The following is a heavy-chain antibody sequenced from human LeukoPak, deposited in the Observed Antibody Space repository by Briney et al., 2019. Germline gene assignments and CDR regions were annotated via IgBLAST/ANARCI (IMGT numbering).Heavy chain of an antibody. D-gene: IGHD3-10*01. V-gene: IGHV1-69*13. CDR2: IIPIFGTA. Sequence: SVKVSCKASGGTFSSYAISWVRQAPGQGLEWMGGIIPIFGTANYAQKFQGRVTITADESTSTAYMELSSLRSEDTAVYYCARQRGDGYYMDVWGKGTTVTVSS. CDR3: ARQRGDGYYMDV. CDR1: GGTFSSYA. J-gene: IGHJ6*03.